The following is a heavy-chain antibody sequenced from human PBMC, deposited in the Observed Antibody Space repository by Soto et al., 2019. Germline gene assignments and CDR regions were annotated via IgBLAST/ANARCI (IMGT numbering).Heavy chain of an antibody. CDR3: ARDGPIQHHPDY. Sequence: GGSLRLSCAASGFTFSSSGMHWVRQAPGKGLEWVAVISYDGSNKFYADSVKGRFTISRDNFRNTLYLQMSSLRADDTAVYYCARDGPIQHHPDYWGRGTLVTVSS. V-gene: IGHV3-30*03. CDR1: GFTFSSSG. CDR2: ISYDGSNK. D-gene: IGHD2-21*01. J-gene: IGHJ4*02.